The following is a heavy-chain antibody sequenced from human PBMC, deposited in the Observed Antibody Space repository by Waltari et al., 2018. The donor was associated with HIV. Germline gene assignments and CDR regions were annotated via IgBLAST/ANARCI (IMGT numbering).Heavy chain of an antibody. J-gene: IGHJ4*02. Sequence: QVQLQESGPGLVKPSETLSLTCTVSGGSISSYYWSWIRQPAGKGLEWIGRIYTSGSTNYNPSLKSRVTMSVDTSKNQFSLKLSSVTAADTAVYYCAREATYDFWSGYYIYFDYWGQGTLVTVSS. CDR1: GGSISSYY. D-gene: IGHD3-3*01. V-gene: IGHV4-4*07. CDR3: AREATYDFWSGYYIYFDY. CDR2: IYTSGST.